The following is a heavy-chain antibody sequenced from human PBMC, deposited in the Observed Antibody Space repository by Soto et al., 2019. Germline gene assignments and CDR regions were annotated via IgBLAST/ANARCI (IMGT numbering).Heavy chain of an antibody. CDR2: ISYDGSNK. V-gene: IGHV3-30*18. Sequence: QVQLVESGGGVVQPGRSLRLSCAASGFTFSSYGMHWVRQAPGKGLEWVAVISYDGSNKYYADSVKGRFTISRDNSNNTLYLQMNSLRAEDTAVYYCAKEVNDYCDKPYWYFDLWGRGTLVTVSS. CDR3: AKEVNDYCDKPYWYFDL. D-gene: IGHD4-17*01. CDR1: GFTFSSYG. J-gene: IGHJ2*01.